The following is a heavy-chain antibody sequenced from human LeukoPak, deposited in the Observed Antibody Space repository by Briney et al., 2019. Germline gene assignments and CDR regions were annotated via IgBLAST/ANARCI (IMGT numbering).Heavy chain of an antibody. CDR3: ARVSGSYWGGFDY. V-gene: IGHV1-2*02. CDR1: GYTFTGYY. CDR2: INPNSGGT. Sequence: ASVKVSCKASGYTFTGYYMHWVRQAPGQGLEWMGWINPNSGGTNYAQKFQGRVTMTRDMSTSTVYMELSSLRSEDTAVYYCARVSGSYWGGFDYWGQGTLVTVSS. J-gene: IGHJ4*02. D-gene: IGHD1-26*01.